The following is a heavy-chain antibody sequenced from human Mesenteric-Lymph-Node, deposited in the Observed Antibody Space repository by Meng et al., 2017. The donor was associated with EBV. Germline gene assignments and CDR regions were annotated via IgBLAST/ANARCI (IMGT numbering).Heavy chain of an antibody. CDR1: GEAFSDYY. CDR2: VHRSGST. D-gene: IGHD3-10*01. J-gene: IGHJ4*02. V-gene: IGHV4-34*02. Sequence: QLQLQHGGAGLLKPSETLSLTCAVYGEAFSDYYWTWIRQTPGKGLEWIGEVHRSGSTNYNPSLKSRVIISIDTSKNQFSLKLTSVTAADTAVYYCARALYSNSYYGSLSYWGLGTLVTVSS. CDR3: ARALYSNSYYGSLSY.